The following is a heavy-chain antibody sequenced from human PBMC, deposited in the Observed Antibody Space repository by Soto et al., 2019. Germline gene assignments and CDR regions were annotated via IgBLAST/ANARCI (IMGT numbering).Heavy chain of an antibody. CDR1: GYTFTSYG. V-gene: IGHV1-18*04. CDR3: ARVTRRSGSLPGDYFDY. CDR2: ISAYNGNT. Sequence: ASVKVSCKASGYTFTSYGISWVRQAPGQGLEWMGWISAYNGNTNYAQKLQGRVTMTTDTSTSTAYMELRSLRSDDTAVYYCARVTRRSGSLPGDYFDYWGQGTLVTVSS. D-gene: IGHD1-26*01. J-gene: IGHJ4*02.